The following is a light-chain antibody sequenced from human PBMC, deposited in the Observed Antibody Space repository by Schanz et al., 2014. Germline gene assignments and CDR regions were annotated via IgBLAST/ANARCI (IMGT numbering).Light chain of an antibody. J-gene: IGKJ1*01. Sequence: EIVLTQSPGTLSLSPGERATLSCRASQSVSGSYVAWYQQKAGQAPRLLIHYASARATGTPDRFSGSGSGTDFTLTISRLETEDFAVYYCQQYVESPGTFGQGT. V-gene: IGKV3-20*01. CDR1: QSVSGSY. CDR3: QQYVESPGT. CDR2: YAS.